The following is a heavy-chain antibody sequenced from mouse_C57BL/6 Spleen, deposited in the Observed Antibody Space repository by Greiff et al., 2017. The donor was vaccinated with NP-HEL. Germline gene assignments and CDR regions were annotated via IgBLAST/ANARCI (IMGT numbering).Heavy chain of an antibody. V-gene: IGHV5-16*01. CDR3: ARVPHYYGSSNVNLYIDV. CDR2: INYDGSST. Sequence: EVHLVESEGGLVQPGSSMKLSCTASGFTFSDYYMAWVRQVPEKGLEWVANINYDGSSTYYLDSLKSRFIISRDKAKNILYLQMSSLKSEDTATHYCARVPHYYGSSNVNLYIDVWGTATTVTVSS. J-gene: IGHJ1*03. D-gene: IGHD1-1*01. CDR1: GFTFSDYY.